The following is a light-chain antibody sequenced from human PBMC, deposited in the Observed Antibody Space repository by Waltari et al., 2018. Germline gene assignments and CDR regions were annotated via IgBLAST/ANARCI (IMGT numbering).Light chain of an antibody. J-gene: IGKJ2*01. CDR3: MQGTHWPYT. CDR2: RVS. V-gene: IGKV2-30*02. Sequence: DVVMTQSPLSLPVTPGQAASISCKSSQSLVHSDGNTHLNWFQQRPGQSPRRLIYRVSNRDSGVPDRFSCSGSGTDFTLKISRVEAEDVGVYYCMQGTHWPYTFGQGTKLDIK. CDR1: QSLVHSDGNTH.